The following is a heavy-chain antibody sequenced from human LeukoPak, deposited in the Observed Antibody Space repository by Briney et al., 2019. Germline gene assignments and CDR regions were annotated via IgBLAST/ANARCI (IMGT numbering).Heavy chain of an antibody. J-gene: IGHJ4*02. CDR2: ISYDGSNK. D-gene: IGHD3-22*01. CDR1: GFTFSSYA. CDR3: ARDSRDSSGLLVY. V-gene: IGHV3-30-3*01. Sequence: GGSLRLSCAASGFTFSSYAMHWVRQAPGKGLEWVAVISYDGSNKYYADSVKGRFTISRDNSKNTLYLQMNSPRAEDTAVYYCARDSRDSSGLLVYWGQGTLVTVSS.